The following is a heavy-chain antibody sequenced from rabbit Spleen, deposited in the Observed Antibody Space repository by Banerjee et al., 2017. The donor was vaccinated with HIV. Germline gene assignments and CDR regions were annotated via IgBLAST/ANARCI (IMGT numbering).Heavy chain of an antibody. J-gene: IGHJ4*01. CDR1: GFSFSSDYY. CDR2: IGAGYTGSP. Sequence: QSLEESGGDLVKPGASLTLTCAASGFSFSSDYYICWVRQAPGKGLEWIACIGAGYTGSPYYASWARGRFTISRTSSTTVTLQMTSLTAADTATYFCARDLTDIIGWNFGWWGPGTLVTVS. CDR3: ARDLTDIIGWNFGW. V-gene: IGHV1S40*01. D-gene: IGHD4-1*01.